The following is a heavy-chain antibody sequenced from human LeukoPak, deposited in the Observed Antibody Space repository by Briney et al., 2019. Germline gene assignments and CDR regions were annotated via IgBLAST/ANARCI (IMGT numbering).Heavy chain of an antibody. J-gene: IGHJ4*02. CDR1: GGSISSYY. CDR2: IYYSGGT. CDR3: ARDPLFDF. Sequence: PSETLSLTCTVSGGSISSYYWSWIRQPPGKGLEWIGYIYYSGGTNYNPSLQSRVTISVDTSKNQFSLKLSSVTAADTAVYYCARDPLFDFWGQGTLVTVSS. V-gene: IGHV4-59*01.